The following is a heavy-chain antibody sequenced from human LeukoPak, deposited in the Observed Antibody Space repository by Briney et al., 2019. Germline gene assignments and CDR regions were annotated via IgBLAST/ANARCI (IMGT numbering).Heavy chain of an antibody. CDR2: TYYRSQRYT. J-gene: IGHJ4*02. D-gene: IGHD1-26*01. V-gene: IGHV6-1*01. CDR3: ARARSGSYPDY. Sequence: SQTLSLTCAISGDSVSSDSAARNWIRQSPSRGLEWLGRTYYRSQRYTDYAGSVQSRIIINPDTSKNQFSLQLNSVTPEDTAVYYCARARSGSYPDYWGQGTLVTVSS. CDR1: GDSVSSDSAA.